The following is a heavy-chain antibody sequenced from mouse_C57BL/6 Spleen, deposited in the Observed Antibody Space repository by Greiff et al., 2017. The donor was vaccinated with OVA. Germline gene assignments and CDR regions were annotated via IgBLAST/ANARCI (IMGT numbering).Heavy chain of an antibody. V-gene: IGHV14-2*01. CDR1: GFNIKDYY. J-gene: IGHJ1*03. Sequence: EVQLKESGAELVKPGASVKLSCTASGFNIKDYYMHWVKQRTEQGLEWIGRIDPEDGETKYATKFQGKATITADTSSNTAYLQLSSLTSEDTAVYYCARSDYDTWYFDVWGTGTTVTVSS. CDR3: ARSDYDTWYFDV. CDR2: IDPEDGET. D-gene: IGHD2-4*01.